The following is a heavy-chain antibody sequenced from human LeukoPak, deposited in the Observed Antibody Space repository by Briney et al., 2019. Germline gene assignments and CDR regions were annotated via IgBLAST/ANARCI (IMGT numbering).Heavy chain of an antibody. J-gene: IGHJ4*02. D-gene: IGHD3-22*01. V-gene: IGHV3-23*01. CDR3: AKDYYDSSGYYY. CDR2: ISSSSGTK. CDR1: GFTFSSYA. Sequence: GGSLRLSCAASGFTFSSYALNWVRQAPGKELEWVSHISSSSGTKHYADSVKGRFTISRDNSKNTLYLQMNSLRAEDTAVYYCAKDYYDSSGYYYWGQGTLVTVSS.